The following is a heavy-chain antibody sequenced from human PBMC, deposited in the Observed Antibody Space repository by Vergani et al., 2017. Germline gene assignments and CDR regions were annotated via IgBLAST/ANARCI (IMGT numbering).Heavy chain of an antibody. CDR2: IYYSGST. D-gene: IGHD2-15*01. J-gene: IGHJ4*02. Sequence: QVQLQESGPGLVKPSQTLSLTCSVSGGFISSGDYYLSWIRQPPGKGLEWIGYIYYSGSTYYNPSLKSRVTMSVDTSKNQFSLRVNSVTAADTAVYYCVRDPWESGGPYSGCWGRGTLVSVSS. CDR3: VRDPWESGGPYSGC. V-gene: IGHV4-30-4*08. CDR1: GGFISSGDYY.